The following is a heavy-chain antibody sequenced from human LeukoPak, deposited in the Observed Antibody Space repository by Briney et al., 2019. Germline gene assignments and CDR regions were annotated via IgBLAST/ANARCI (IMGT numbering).Heavy chain of an antibody. J-gene: IGHJ4*02. CDR3: ARVVLWLPYLFDY. V-gene: IGHV1-2*02. Sequence: ASVKVSCKASGYTFTGYYMHWVRQAPGQGLEWMGWINPNSGGTNYAQKFQGRVTMTRDTSISTAYMELSKLRYDGTVVYYCARVVLWLPYLFDYWGQGTLVTVSS. CDR2: INPNSGGT. D-gene: IGHD2-8*01. CDR1: GYTFTGYY.